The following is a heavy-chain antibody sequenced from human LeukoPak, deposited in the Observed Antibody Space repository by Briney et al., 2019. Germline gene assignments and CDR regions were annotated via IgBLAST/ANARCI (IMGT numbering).Heavy chain of an antibody. Sequence: ASVKVSCKASGYTFTSYGISWVRQAPGQGLEWIGWISAYNGNTNYAQKLQGRVTMTTDTSTSTAYMELRSLRAEDTAVYYCARDREVVVITLPDYWGQGTLVTVSS. V-gene: IGHV1-18*01. CDR3: ARDREVVVITLPDY. CDR1: GYTFTSYG. D-gene: IGHD3-22*01. CDR2: ISAYNGNT. J-gene: IGHJ4*02.